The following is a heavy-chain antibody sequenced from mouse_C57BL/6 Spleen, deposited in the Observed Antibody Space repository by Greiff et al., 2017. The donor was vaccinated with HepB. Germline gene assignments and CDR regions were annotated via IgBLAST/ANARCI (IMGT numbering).Heavy chain of an antibody. V-gene: IGHV1-55*01. J-gene: IGHJ2*01. CDR1: GYTFTSYW. CDR2: IYPGSGST. CDR3: ARRGFITTVVAGFDY. Sequence: QVQLKQPGAELVKPGASVKMSCKASGYTFTSYWITWVKQRPGQGLEWIGDIYPGSGSTNYNEKFKSKATLTVDTSSSTAYMQLSSLTSEDSAVYYCARRGFITTVVAGFDYWGQGTTLTVSS. D-gene: IGHD1-1*01.